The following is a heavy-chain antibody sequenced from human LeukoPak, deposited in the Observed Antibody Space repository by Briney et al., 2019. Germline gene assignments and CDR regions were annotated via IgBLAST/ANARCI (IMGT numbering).Heavy chain of an antibody. CDR2: ISYDGSNK. D-gene: IGHD6-13*01. J-gene: IGHJ4*02. CDR3: ARDRQAAGIFDDY. Sequence: GGSLRLSCAASGFTFSSYAMHWVRQAPGKGLEWVAVISYDGSNKYYADSVKGRFTISRDNSKNTLYLQMNSLRAEDTAVYYCARDRQAAGIFDDYRGQGTLVTVSS. CDR1: GFTFSSYA. V-gene: IGHV3-30*04.